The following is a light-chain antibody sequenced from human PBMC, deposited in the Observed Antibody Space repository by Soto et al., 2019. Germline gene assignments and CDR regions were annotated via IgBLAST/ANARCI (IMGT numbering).Light chain of an antibody. CDR3: HQYAASPLT. J-gene: IGKJ4*01. CDR1: QSVSNNY. V-gene: IGKV3-20*01. Sequence: EIVLTQSPGTLSLSPGERATLSCRASQSVSNNYLAWYQQKPGQAPRLLIYGASRRATGIPDRFSGSGSGTDFTLTISRLEPEDFAVYYCHQYAASPLTFGGGTKVEIK. CDR2: GAS.